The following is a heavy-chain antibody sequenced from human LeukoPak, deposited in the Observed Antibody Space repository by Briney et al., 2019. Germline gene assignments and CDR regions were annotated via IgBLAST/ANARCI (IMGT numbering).Heavy chain of an antibody. J-gene: IGHJ6*03. Sequence: ASVKVSCKASGGTFSSYAISWVRQAPGQGLEWMGGIIPIFGTANYAQKFQGRVTTTTDESTSTAYMELSSLRSEDTAVYYCARERGGSYRYYYYYYMDVWGKGTTVTVSS. CDR3: ARERGGSYRYYYYYYMDV. CDR1: GGTFSSYA. V-gene: IGHV1-69*05. CDR2: IIPIFGTA. D-gene: IGHD1-26*01.